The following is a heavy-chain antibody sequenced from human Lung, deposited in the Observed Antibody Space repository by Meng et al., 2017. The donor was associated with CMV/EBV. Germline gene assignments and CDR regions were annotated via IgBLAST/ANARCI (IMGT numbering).Heavy chain of an antibody. CDR1: GFTFSSYA. J-gene: IGHJ5*02. V-gene: IGHV3-23*01. CDR3: AKDQSSWYGTGDDNWFDP. CDR2: ISGSGGST. D-gene: IGHD6-13*01. Sequence: GESXKISCAASGFTFSSYAMSWVRQAPGKGLEWVSAISGSGGSTYYADSVKGRFTISRDNSKNTLYLQMNSLRAEDTAVYYCAKDQSSWYGTGDDNWFDPWGQGTLVTVSS.